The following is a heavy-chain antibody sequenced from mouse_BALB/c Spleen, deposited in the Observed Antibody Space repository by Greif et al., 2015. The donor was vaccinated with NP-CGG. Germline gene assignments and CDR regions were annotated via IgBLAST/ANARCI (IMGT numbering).Heavy chain of an antibody. CDR2: IRSKSNNDAT. V-gene: IGHV10-1*01. J-gene: IGHJ2*02. Sequence: DVKLMESGGGLGQPKGSLKLSCAASGFTFNTYAMNWVRQAPGKGLEWVARIRSKSNNDATYYADSVKDRFNISIDYSESMLYLVMSILKTEDRAMYFCVRHGDFDYVGQYSSLTVSS. CDR1: GFTFNTYA. CDR3: VRHGDFDY.